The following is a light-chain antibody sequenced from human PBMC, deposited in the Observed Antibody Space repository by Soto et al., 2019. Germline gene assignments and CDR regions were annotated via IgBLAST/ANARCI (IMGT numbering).Light chain of an antibody. V-gene: IGLV2-14*01. CDR2: EDS. Sequence: QSVLTQPASVSGSPGQSITISCTGTSSDVGGYNYASWYQQHPGKAPKVMIYEDSTRPPGVSNRFSGSKSGNTASLTISGLQAEDEAEYYCSSFTSSNTYVFGTGTKVTV. J-gene: IGLJ1*01. CDR1: SSDVGGYNY. CDR3: SSFTSSNTYV.